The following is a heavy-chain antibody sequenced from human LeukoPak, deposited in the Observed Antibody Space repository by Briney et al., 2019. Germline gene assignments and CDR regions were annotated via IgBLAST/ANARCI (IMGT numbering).Heavy chain of an antibody. CDR3: ARGLYYYDSSGWAFDI. CDR2: IYYSGST. V-gene: IGHV4-31*03. J-gene: IGHJ3*02. D-gene: IGHD3-22*01. CDR1: GGSISSGGYY. Sequence: PSETLSLTCTVSGGSISSGGYYWSWIRQHPGKGLEWIGYIYYSGSTYYNPSLKSRVTISVDTSKNQFSLKLSSVTAADTAVYYCARGLYYYDSSGWAFDIWGQGTMVTVSS.